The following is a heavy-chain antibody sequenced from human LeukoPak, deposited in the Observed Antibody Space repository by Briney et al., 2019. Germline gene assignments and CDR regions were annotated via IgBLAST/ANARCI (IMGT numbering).Heavy chain of an antibody. CDR1: GGSISSGDYY. J-gene: IGHJ2*01. CDR2: IYYSGST. Sequence: PSQTLSLTCTVSGGSISSGDYYWSWIRQPPGKGLEWIGYIYYSGSTYYNPSLKSRVTISVDTSKSRFSLKLSSVTAADTAVYYCARGSSSGYYWYFDLWGRGTLVTVSS. V-gene: IGHV4-30-4*01. D-gene: IGHD6-19*01. CDR3: ARGSSSGYYWYFDL.